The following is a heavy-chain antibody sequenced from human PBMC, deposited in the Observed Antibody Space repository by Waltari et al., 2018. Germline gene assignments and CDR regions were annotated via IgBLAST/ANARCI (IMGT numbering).Heavy chain of an antibody. Sequence: QVQLQESGPGLLKASETLSLSCSVSGGSMRGNYWSWIRQPPGQGLEWIGYIYYTGSTKYKPSLKSRVTMSLETSKNQFSLKLRSVTAADTAVYYCTRGGSGYPFDYWGQGTLVSVSS. V-gene: IGHV4-59*01. CDR2: IYYTGST. CDR1: GGSMRGNY. CDR3: TRGGSGYPFDY. J-gene: IGHJ4*02. D-gene: IGHD3-22*01.